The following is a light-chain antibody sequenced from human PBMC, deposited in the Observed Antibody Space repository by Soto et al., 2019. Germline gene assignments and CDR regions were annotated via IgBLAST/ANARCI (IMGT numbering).Light chain of an antibody. V-gene: IGKV3-11*01. J-gene: IGKJ5*01. Sequence: DSVLTQSRGTLSLSPGDRAPLSCRAIQSVSNNYLGWYQQKPGQAPRLLIYADSNRATGIPARFSGSGSGTDFTLTISSLEPEDFAVYFCHQRYNWPRVTFGQGTRLEIK. CDR1: QSVSNNY. CDR2: ADS. CDR3: HQRYNWPRVT.